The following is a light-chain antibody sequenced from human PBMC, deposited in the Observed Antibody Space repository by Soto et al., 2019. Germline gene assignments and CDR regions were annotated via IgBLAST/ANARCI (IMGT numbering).Light chain of an antibody. CDR1: SSNIGAGYD. J-gene: IGLJ1*01. V-gene: IGLV1-40*01. CDR3: QSYDSSLSAYV. CDR2: GNN. Sequence: QLVLTQPPSVSGAPGQRVTISCTGSSSNIGAGYDVHWYQQLPGTAPKLLIDGNNNRPSGGPDRFSGSKSGTSASLVITGLQAEDEADYYCQSYDSSLSAYVFGTGTKLTVL.